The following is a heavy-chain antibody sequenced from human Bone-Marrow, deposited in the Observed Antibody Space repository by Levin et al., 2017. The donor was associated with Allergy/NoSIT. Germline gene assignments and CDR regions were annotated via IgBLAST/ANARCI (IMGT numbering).Heavy chain of an antibody. CDR2: ISYDGSNK. CDR1: GFTFSSYG. Sequence: PGESLKISCAASGFTFSSYGMHWVRQAPGKGLEWVAVISYDGSNKYYADSVKGRFTISRDNSKNTLYLQMNSLRAEDTAVYYCAKDQWESPTPHDYWGQGTLVTVSS. CDR3: AKDQWESPTPHDY. V-gene: IGHV3-30*18. J-gene: IGHJ4*02. D-gene: IGHD1-26*01.